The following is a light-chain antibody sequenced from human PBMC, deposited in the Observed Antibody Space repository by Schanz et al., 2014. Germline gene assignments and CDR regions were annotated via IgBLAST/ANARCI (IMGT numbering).Light chain of an antibody. CDR3: QKYDNLPLT. J-gene: IGKJ4*01. CDR1: QSLSTY. V-gene: IGKV3-11*01. Sequence: EIVLTQSPATLSLSPGERATLSCRASQSLSTYLAWYQQKPGQAPRLLIYDASNRATGIPPRFSGSGSGTDFTLTISSLEPEDFATYYCQKYDNLPLTFGGGTSVEIK. CDR2: DAS.